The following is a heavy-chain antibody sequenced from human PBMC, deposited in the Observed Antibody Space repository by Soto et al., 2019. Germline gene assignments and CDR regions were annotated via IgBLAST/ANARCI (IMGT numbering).Heavy chain of an antibody. CDR2: ISGDGGRT. CDR3: VRDFRTKSGIN. V-gene: IGHV3-74*01. J-gene: IGHJ4*02. CDR1: GFIFSDYY. D-gene: IGHD1-20*01. Sequence: EVQLVESGGGLVQPGGSLRLSCAASGFIFSDYYMHWVRQGPGKGLVWVSCISGDGGRTYYADSVKGRFTISRDNAKSTLYLQMSSLRGDDTAVYYCVRDFRTKSGINWGQGTLVAVSS.